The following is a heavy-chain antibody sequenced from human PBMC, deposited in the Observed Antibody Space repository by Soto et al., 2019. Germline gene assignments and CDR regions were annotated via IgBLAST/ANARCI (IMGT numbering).Heavy chain of an antibody. CDR2: IKQDGSER. J-gene: IGHJ4*02. CDR3: ARVFALDY. V-gene: IGHV3-7*05. Sequence: EVQLVESGGSLVQPGGSLRLSCAVSGFSISSHWMNWVRQAPGKGLEWVANIKQDGSERYYVASVRGRFTISRDNAKNSLFLQMNSLIAADTAVYFCARVFALDYWGQGILVTVSS. CDR1: GFSISSHW. D-gene: IGHD3-16*01.